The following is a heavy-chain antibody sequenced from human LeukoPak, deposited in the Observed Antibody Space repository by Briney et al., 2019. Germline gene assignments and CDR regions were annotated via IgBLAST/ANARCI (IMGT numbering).Heavy chain of an antibody. CDR1: GGSFSGYY. V-gene: IGHV4-34*01. CDR2: INHSGST. Sequence: SETLSLTCAVHGGSFSGYYWSWIRQPPGKGLEWIGEINHSGSTNYNPSLKSRVTISVDTSKNQFSLKVSSVTAADTAVYYCARGLAVEIREIAAAGSDFDYWGQGTLVTVSS. D-gene: IGHD6-13*01. J-gene: IGHJ4*02. CDR3: ARGLAVEIREIAAAGSDFDY.